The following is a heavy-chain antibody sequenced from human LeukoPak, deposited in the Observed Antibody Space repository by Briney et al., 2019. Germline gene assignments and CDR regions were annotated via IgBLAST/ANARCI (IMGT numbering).Heavy chain of an antibody. V-gene: IGHV1-2*02. CDR1: GYTFTDYY. CDR2: INPNDGDT. Sequence: ASVKVSCKASGYTFTDYYIHWVRQAPGQGFEWMGWINPNDGDTNYAQKFQGRVTMTRDTSISTAHMEVSRLRSDDTAVYYCARANFLYCSSTTCLFDYWGQGTLVTVSS. J-gene: IGHJ4*02. CDR3: ARANFLYCSSTTCLFDY. D-gene: IGHD2-2*01.